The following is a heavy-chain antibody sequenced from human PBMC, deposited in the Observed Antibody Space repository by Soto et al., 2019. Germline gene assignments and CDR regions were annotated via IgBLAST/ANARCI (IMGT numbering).Heavy chain of an antibody. V-gene: IGHV3-23*01. D-gene: IGHD3-22*01. J-gene: IGHJ4*02. CDR3: AKDHPHSSGYPSYFDY. CDR2: ISGSGGST. CDR1: GFTFSSYA. Sequence: GGSLRLSCAASGFTFSSYAMSWVRQAPGKGLEWVSAISGSGGSTYYADSVKGRFTISRDNSKNTLYLQMNSLRAEDTAVYYCAKDHPHSSGYPSYFDYWGQGTLVTVSS.